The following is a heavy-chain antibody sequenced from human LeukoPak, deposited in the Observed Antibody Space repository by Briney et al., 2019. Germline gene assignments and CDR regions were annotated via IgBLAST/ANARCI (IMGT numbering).Heavy chain of an antibody. J-gene: IGHJ4*02. CDR2: IYYSGST. Sequence: SETLSLTCTVSGGSISSSSYYWGWIRQPPGKGLEWIGSIYYSGSTYYNPSLKSRVTISVDTSKNQFSLKLSSVTAADTAVYYCARDRDYFDYWGQGTLVTVSS. CDR1: GGSISSSSYY. CDR3: ARDRDYFDY. V-gene: IGHV4-39*07.